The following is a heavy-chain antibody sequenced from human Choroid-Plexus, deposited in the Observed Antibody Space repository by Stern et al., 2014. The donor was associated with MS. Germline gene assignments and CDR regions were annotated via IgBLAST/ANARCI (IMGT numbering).Heavy chain of an antibody. D-gene: IGHD2/OR15-2a*01. J-gene: IGHJ5*02. CDR2: VSHDGSYK. CDR3: AKDRQYLTYFFDH. CDR1: GFTFGSCA. V-gene: IGHV3-30*18. Sequence: VQLVESGGGVVQPGRPLRLSCVASGFTFGSCAMPWVRQAPGKGLEWGGGVSHDGSYKYYADSVKGRFNISRDNSQNTLYMQMSSLRPEDTAVYYCAKDRQYLTYFFDHWGQGSLVTVSS.